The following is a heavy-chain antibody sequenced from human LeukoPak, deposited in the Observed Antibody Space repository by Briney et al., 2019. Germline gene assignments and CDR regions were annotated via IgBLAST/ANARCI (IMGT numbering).Heavy chain of an antibody. CDR3: GKEEEIESPIDY. CDR2: ILYDGTNK. Sequence: GGSLRLSCAASGFTFSSYGIHWVRQAPGKGLEWVAYILYDGTNKSFAESVKGRFTISRDNSKYTVYLHMNSLRLDDTGVYFCGKEEEIESPIDYWGQGTLVTVSS. V-gene: IGHV3-30*02. CDR1: GFTFSSYG. J-gene: IGHJ4*02.